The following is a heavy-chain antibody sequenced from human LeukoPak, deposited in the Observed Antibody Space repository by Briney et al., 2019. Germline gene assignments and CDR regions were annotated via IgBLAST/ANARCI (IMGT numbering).Heavy chain of an antibody. CDR1: GFTFSSHW. J-gene: IGHJ4*02. V-gene: IGHV3-7*01. CDR2: IKEDGSEK. D-gene: IGHD3-9*01. Sequence: PGGSLRLSCVVSGFTFSSHWMSWVRQAPGKGLEWVANIKEDGSEKYYVGSVKGRFTISRDNAKKSLYLQMDSLRAEDTAVYYCATHGYSELRYFDWSTNEWGQGTLVTVSS. CDR3: ATHGYSELRYFDWSTNE.